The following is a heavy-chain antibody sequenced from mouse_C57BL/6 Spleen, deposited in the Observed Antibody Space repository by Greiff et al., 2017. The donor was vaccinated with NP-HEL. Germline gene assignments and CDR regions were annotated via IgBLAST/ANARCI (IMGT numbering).Heavy chain of an antibody. CDR2: IDPSDSYT. CDR1: GYTFTSYW. J-gene: IGHJ2*01. V-gene: IGHV1-50*01. D-gene: IGHD1-1*02. CDR3: ARRGYYLDY. Sequence: VQLQQPGAELVKPGASVKLSCKASGYTFTSYWMQWVKQRPGQGLEWIGEIDPSDSYTNYNQKFKGKATLTVDTSSSTAYMQLSSLTSEDSAVYYCARRGYYLDYWGQGTTLTVSS.